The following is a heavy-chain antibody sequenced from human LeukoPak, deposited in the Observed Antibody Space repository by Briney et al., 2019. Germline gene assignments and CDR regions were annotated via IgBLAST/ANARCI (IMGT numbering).Heavy chain of an antibody. V-gene: IGHV3-30*18. J-gene: IGHJ4*02. Sequence: GGSLRLSCAASGFTFSSYGMHWVRQAPGKGLEWVAVISYDGSNKYYADSVKGRFTISRDHSKNTLYLQMNSLRAEDTAVYYCAKDPTPAIYDRAQGFDYWGQGTLATVSS. CDR1: GFTFSSYG. D-gene: IGHD3-22*01. CDR3: AKDPTPAIYDRAQGFDY. CDR2: ISYDGSNK.